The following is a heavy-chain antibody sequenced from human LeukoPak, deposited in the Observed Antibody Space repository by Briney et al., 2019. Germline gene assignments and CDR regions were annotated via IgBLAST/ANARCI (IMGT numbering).Heavy chain of an antibody. CDR1: GFTFSSYA. Sequence: GGSLRLSCAASGFTFSSYAISWVRQAPGQGLEWMGGIIPIFGTANYAQKFQGRVTITADESTSTAYMGLSSLGSEDTAVYYCASPLGYYDSSGYHYWGQGTLVTVSS. CDR2: IIPIFGTA. V-gene: IGHV1-69*01. J-gene: IGHJ4*02. CDR3: ASPLGYYDSSGYHY. D-gene: IGHD3-22*01.